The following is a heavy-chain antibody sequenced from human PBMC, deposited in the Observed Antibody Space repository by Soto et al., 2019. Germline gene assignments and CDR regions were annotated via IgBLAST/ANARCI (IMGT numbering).Heavy chain of an antibody. D-gene: IGHD2-2*01. CDR3: ARNVMVVGPAATGWIDP. Sequence: SEPLSLTCTVSGGSISSGGYYWSWIRQHPGKGLEWIGYIYYSGSTYYNPSLKSRVTISVDTSKNQFSLKLSSVTAADTAVYYCARNVMVVGPAATGWIDPCGPGPLLTVA. V-gene: IGHV4-31*03. CDR1: GGSISSGGYY. J-gene: IGHJ5*02. CDR2: IYYSGST.